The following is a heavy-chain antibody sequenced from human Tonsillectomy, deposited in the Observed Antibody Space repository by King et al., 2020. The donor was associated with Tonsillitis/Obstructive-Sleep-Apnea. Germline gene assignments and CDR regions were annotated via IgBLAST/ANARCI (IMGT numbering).Heavy chain of an antibody. Sequence: QLQESGPGLVKPSETLSLTCTGSGGSITSDLHYWGRVRQPPGKGLEGIESICYSGTTYSNSSLKSRLTISLNTSKKHFSLNLSSVTAADTAVYFCARHSKPKGREHYFDFWGQGTLVTVSS. CDR3: ARHSKPKGREHYFDF. CDR2: ICYSGTT. V-gene: IGHV4-39*01. J-gene: IGHJ4*02. CDR1: GGSITSDLHY. D-gene: IGHD1/OR15-1a*01.